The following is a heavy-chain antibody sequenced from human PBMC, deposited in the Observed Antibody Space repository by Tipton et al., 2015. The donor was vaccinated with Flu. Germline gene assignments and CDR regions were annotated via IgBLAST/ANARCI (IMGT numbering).Heavy chain of an antibody. Sequence: TLSLTCSVSGGSFSSGSYYWTWIRQSAGNRLEWIGRIYTTGSTNYNPSLKSRVTLSVDTTENQFSLKLSSVTAADTAVYYCARSPSYSGSGNYPYYFDFWGQGTLVTVSS. J-gene: IGHJ4*02. V-gene: IGHV4-61*02. CDR3: ARSPSYSGSGNYPYYFDF. CDR1: GGSFSSGSYY. D-gene: IGHD3-10*01. CDR2: IYTTGST.